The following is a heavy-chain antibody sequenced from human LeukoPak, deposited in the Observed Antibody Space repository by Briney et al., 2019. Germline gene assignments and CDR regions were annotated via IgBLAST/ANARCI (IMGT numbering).Heavy chain of an antibody. CDR2: FTTILRTP. CDR3: ARRLHARRDPYNPFDS. J-gene: IGHJ4*02. CDR1: GGNFNTYS. D-gene: IGHD5-24*01. Sequence: SVKVSCKASGGNFNTYSLSWIRQAPGQGLEWMGGFTTILRTPTYAQKFQDRVKLSADEVTGTVYMDLGGLRSEDTAIYYCARRLHARRDPYNPFDSWGQGTLVTV. V-gene: IGHV1-69*13.